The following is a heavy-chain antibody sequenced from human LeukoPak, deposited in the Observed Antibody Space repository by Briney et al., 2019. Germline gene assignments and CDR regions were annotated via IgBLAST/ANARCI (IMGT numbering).Heavy chain of an antibody. CDR3: ARGITMVRGVIINSFRSSPYYFDY. V-gene: IGHV1-2*02. CDR1: GYTFTGYY. J-gene: IGHJ4*02. CDR2: INPNSGGT. Sequence: ASVKVSCKASGYTFTGYYMHWVRQAPGQGLEWMGWINPNSGGTNYAQKFQGRVTMTRDTSISTAYMELSRLRSDDTAVYYCARGITMVRGVIINSFRSSPYYFDYWGQGTLVTVSS. D-gene: IGHD3-10*01.